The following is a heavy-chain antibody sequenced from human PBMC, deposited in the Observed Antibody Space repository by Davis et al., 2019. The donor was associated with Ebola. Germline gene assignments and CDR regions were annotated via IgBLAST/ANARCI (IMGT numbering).Heavy chain of an antibody. CDR2: INHSGST. CDR3: ARVERGSWFDP. V-gene: IGHV4-34*01. D-gene: IGHD1-26*01. CDR1: GGSFSGYY. Sequence: MPSETLSPTCALYGGSFSGYYCSWIRQPPGKGLEWIGEINHSGSTNYNPSLKSPVTISVDTSKNQFSLKLSSVTAADTAVYYCARVERGSWFDPWGQGTLVTVSS. J-gene: IGHJ5*02.